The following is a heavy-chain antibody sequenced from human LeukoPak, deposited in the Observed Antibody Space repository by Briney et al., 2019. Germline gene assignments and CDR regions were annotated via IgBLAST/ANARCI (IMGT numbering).Heavy chain of an antibody. CDR1: GGTFSSYA. CDR2: IIPIFGTA. CDR3: ARPAATYSAAFDY. Sequence: SVKVPCKASGGTFSSYAISWVRQAPGQGLEWMGGIIPIFGTANYAQKFQGRVTITADESTSTAYMELSSLRSEDTAVYYCARPAATYSAAFDYWGQGTLVTVSS. J-gene: IGHJ4*02. D-gene: IGHD2-2*01. V-gene: IGHV1-69*01.